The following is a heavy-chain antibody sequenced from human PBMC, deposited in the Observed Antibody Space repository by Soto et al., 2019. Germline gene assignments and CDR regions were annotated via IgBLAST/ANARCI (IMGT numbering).Heavy chain of an antibody. CDR3: ARARQACSGGSCQLDY. J-gene: IGHJ4*02. V-gene: IGHV1-69*13. CDR2: ISPTFGTA. D-gene: IGHD2-15*01. CDR1: GRNFSSYA. Sequence: AVKVSCKASGRNFSSYAISWVRQAPGQGLEWMGGISPTFGTANYAQKFPARVTITADESSSTAYMELNSLRSEDTAVYYCARARQACSGGSCQLDYWGQGTLVTVSS.